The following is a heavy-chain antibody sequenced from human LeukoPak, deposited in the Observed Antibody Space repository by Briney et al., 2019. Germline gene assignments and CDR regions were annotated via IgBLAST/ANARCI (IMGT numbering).Heavy chain of an antibody. V-gene: IGHV3-53*01. D-gene: IGHD5-24*01. CDR3: ARGAGYNYPYYFDY. Sequence: GGSLRLSCAASGFTVSNTYMSWVRQAPGKGLEWVSLIYSGGGTYSADSVKGRFTISRDNSKNTLYLQMNSLRAEDTAVYYCARGAGYNYPYYFDYWGQGTLVTVSS. CDR2: IYSGGGT. J-gene: IGHJ4*02. CDR1: GFTVSNTY.